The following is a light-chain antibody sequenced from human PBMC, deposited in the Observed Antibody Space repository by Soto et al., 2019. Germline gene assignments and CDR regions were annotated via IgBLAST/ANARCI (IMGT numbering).Light chain of an antibody. V-gene: IGKV1-5*01. CDR3: QHYNSYPWT. Sequence: DIQMTQSPSTLSASIGVRVTITCRASQTINNWLAWYQQKPGKAPNLLIYHASNLETGVPSRFSGSAFGTEFTLTISSLQPDDFATYYCQHYNSYPWTFGQGTKVDIK. CDR2: HAS. J-gene: IGKJ1*01. CDR1: QTINNW.